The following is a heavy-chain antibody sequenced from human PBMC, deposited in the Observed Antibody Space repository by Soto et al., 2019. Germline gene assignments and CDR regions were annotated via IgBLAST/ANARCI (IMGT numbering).Heavy chain of an antibody. V-gene: IGHV1-69*13. CDR1: GGTFSSYA. D-gene: IGHD3-22*01. CDR2: IIPIFGTA. J-gene: IGHJ3*02. Sequence: ASVKVSCKASGGTFSSYAISWVRQAPGQGLEWMGGIIPIFGTANYAQKFQGRVTITADESTSTAYMELSSLRSEDTAVYYCARDPRGDYYDSSGFDAFDIWGQGTMVTVSS. CDR3: ARDPRGDYYDSSGFDAFDI.